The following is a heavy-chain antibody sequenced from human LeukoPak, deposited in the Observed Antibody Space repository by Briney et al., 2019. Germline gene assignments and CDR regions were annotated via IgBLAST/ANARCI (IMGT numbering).Heavy chain of an antibody. J-gene: IGHJ4*02. V-gene: IGHV1-18*01. CDR3: ARDTTSYYGSGTSDY. CDR2: YIAYNGTT. Sequence: ASVKVSCKPSGCTLTCYVISWVGPAPGRARAWVGWYIAYNGTTNYDHKLQGRVTMTTDTSTTTASMELRSLRSDDTAVYYCARDTTSYYGSGTSDYWGQGTLVTVSS. D-gene: IGHD3-10*01. CDR1: GCTLTCYV.